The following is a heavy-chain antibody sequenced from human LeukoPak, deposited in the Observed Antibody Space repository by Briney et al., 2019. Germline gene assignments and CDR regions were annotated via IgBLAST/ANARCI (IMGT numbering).Heavy chain of an antibody. CDR1: GGSFSGYY. CDR2: INHSGST. J-gene: IGHJ4*02. V-gene: IGHV4-34*01. D-gene: IGHD4-17*01. CDR3: ARGTMTTVTYYFDS. Sequence: PSETLSLTCAVYGGSFSGYYWSWIRQPPGKGLEWIGEINHSGSTNYSPPLKSRVTISVDTSKNQFSLKLSSVTAADTAVYYCARGTMTTVTYYFDSWGQGTLVTVSS.